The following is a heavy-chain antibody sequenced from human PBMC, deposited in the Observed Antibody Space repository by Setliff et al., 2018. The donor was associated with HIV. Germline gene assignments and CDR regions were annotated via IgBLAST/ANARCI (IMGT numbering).Heavy chain of an antibody. CDR1: GFTFNLYT. Sequence: GGSLRLSCVASGFTFNLYTMNWVRQTPGKGLEWVSAISGSGSTIYYADSVKGRFTISRDNAKNSLYLQMNSLRAEDTAVYYCARSRAAGFDYWGQGTLVTVSS. V-gene: IGHV3-48*01. CDR3: ARSRAAGFDY. CDR2: ISGSGSTI. J-gene: IGHJ4*02. D-gene: IGHD6-13*01.